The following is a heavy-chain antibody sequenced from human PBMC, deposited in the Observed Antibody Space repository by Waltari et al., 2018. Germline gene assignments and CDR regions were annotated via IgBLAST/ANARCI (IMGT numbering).Heavy chain of an antibody. CDR1: GLTLRSYN. Sequence: DVQLVESGGGLMHPGGSLRLSCAVSGLTLRSYNMSWVRQAPGKGLEWVSYISSGSDTIYYADSVKGRFTISRDNAQNSLYLEMNSLRGEDTAVYYCARVGPYSTSYFFDTWGQGTLVTVSS. D-gene: IGHD6-13*01. J-gene: IGHJ4*01. CDR2: ISSGSDTI. CDR3: ARVGPYSTSYFFDT. V-gene: IGHV3-48*01.